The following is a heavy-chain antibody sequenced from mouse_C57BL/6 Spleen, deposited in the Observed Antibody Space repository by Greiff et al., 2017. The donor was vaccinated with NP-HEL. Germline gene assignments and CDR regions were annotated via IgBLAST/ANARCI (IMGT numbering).Heavy chain of an antibody. CDR1: GYTFTSYW. Sequence: QVQLQQPGAELVKPGASVKLSCKASGYTFTSYWMHWVKQRPGQGLEWIGMIHPNSGSTNYNEKFKSKATLTVDKSSSTAYMQISSLTSEDSAVYYCARGRSAWFAYWGQGTLVTVSA. V-gene: IGHV1-64*01. J-gene: IGHJ3*01. CDR2: IHPNSGST. CDR3: ARGRSAWFAY.